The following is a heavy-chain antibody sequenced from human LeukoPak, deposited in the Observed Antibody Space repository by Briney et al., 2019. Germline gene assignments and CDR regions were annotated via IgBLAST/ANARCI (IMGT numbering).Heavy chain of an antibody. V-gene: IGHV3-30*04. Sequence: GSLRLSCAASGFTFSSYAMHWVRQAPGKGLEWVAVISYDGSNKYYADSVEGRFTISRDNSKNTLYLQMNSLRAEDTAVYYCARADLIAAAGLDYRGQGTLVTVSS. D-gene: IGHD6-13*01. CDR2: ISYDGSNK. CDR3: ARADLIAAAGLDY. J-gene: IGHJ4*02. CDR1: GFTFSSYA.